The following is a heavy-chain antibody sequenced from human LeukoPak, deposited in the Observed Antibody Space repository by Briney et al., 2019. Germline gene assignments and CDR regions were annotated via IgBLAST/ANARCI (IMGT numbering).Heavy chain of an antibody. D-gene: IGHD5-24*01. V-gene: IGHV1-2*02. J-gene: IGHJ6*02. CDR2: INPKSGGT. CDR1: GYTFTIYY. CDR3: GRVKWLQFVDYYYGIDV. Sequence: ASVKVSCKASGYTFTIYYMHWVRQAPGQGLEWMGWINPKSGGTHYAQRFQGRVTMTRDRSITTGYMELRTLTADDTAVYFCGRVKWLQFVDYYYGIDVWGQGTTVTVSS.